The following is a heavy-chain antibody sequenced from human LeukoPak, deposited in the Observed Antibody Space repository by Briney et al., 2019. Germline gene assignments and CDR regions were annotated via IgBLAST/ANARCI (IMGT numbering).Heavy chain of an antibody. CDR3: ARGLLTFGGVIGGPQALEYFQH. CDR2: SSPYNGKT. D-gene: IGHD3-16*02. CDR1: GYTFTNYG. V-gene: IGHV1-18*01. Sequence: VASVKVSCKASGYTFTNYGISWVRQAPGQGLEWMGWSSPYNGKTNYAKKLQGRVTMTTDTSTSTAYMELRRLRSDDTAMYYCARGLLTFGGVIGGPQALEYFQHWGQGTLVTVSS. J-gene: IGHJ1*01.